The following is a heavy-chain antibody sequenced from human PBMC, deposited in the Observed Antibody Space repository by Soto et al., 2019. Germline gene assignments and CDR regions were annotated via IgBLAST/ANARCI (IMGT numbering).Heavy chain of an antibody. J-gene: IGHJ1*01. CDR1: GGSISSGGYY. D-gene: IGHD3-22*01. V-gene: IGHV4-31*03. CDR2: IYYSGST. Sequence: QVQLQESGPGLVKPSQTLSLTCTVSGGSISSGGYYWSWIRQHPGKGLEWIGYIYYSGSTYYNPSRKSRVTIPVDTSKNQCSLKLSSVTAADTAVYYCASHHYDSSGYYAHEYFQHWGQGTLVTVSS. CDR3: ASHHYDSSGYYAHEYFQH.